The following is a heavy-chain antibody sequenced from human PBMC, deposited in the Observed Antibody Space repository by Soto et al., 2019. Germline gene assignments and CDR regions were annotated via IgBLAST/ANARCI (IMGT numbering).Heavy chain of an antibody. CDR2: ISAYNGNT. D-gene: IGHD3-16*01. Sequence: ASVKVSCKASGYTFTSYGISWVRQAPGQGLEWMGWISAYNGNTNYAQKLQGRVTMTTDTSTSTAYMELRSLRSDDTAVYYCARDRFVTFGDLTFDISGQGTMVTVSS. CDR3: ARDRFVTFGDLTFDI. V-gene: IGHV1-18*01. J-gene: IGHJ3*02. CDR1: GYTFTSYG.